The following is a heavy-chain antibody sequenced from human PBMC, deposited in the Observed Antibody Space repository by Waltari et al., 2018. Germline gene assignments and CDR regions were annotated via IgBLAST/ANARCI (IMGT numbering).Heavy chain of an antibody. D-gene: IGHD2-2*01. Sequence: QVQLQESGPGLVKPSGTLSLTCAVSGGSISSSNWWSWVRQPPGKGLEWIGEIYHGGSTNYNPSLQSLVTISVDKSKNQFSLKLSSVTAADMAVYYCARLRTYCSSTSCYNKHYGMDVWGQGTTVTVSS. V-gene: IGHV4-4*02. CDR2: IYHGGST. CDR1: GGSISSSNW. J-gene: IGHJ6*02. CDR3: ARLRTYCSSTSCYNKHYGMDV.